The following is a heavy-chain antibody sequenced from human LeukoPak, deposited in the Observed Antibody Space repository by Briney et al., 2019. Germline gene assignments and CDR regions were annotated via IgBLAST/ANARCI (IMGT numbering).Heavy chain of an antibody. CDR2: LWYDGSNE. J-gene: IGHJ5*02. Sequence: PGGSLRLFCAACGFSFSTCGMHWVRQAPGKGPEGVAVLWYDGSNENYAYSVKGRITISRDNSKNTLYLQMNRLTVEDTAVYYWAKNSHNYGDYGSWFDPWGRGTLVTVSS. D-gene: IGHD4-17*01. CDR1: GFSFSTCG. CDR3: AKNSHNYGDYGSWFDP. V-gene: IGHV3-33*06.